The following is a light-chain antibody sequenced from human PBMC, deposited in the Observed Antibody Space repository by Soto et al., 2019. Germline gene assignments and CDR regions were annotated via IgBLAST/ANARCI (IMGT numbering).Light chain of an antibody. J-gene: IGLJ2*01. CDR2: GAT. Sequence: QSALTQPPSVSGAPGQRVTISCTGSSSNIGAGYDVHWYQQLPGTAPELLIFGATNRPSGVPDRFSGSKSGTSVSLAITGLQAEDEADYYCQSFDSSLSRLVFGGGTKLTVL. V-gene: IGLV1-40*01. CDR1: SSNIGAGYD. CDR3: QSFDSSLSRLV.